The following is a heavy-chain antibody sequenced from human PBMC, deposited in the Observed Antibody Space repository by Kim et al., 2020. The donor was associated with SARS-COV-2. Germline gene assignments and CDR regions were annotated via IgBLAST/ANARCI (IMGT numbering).Heavy chain of an antibody. CDR1: GYTFTNYG. Sequence: ASVKVSCKASGYTFTNYGVTWVRQAPGQGLEWMGWISAYNGYTNYAQKLQGRVTMTTDTSTSTAYMELRSLRSDDTAVYYCARDPGATPSPRYDYWGQGTLVTVSS. CDR2: ISAYNGYT. D-gene: IGHD2-15*01. CDR3: ARDPGATPSPRYDY. J-gene: IGHJ4*02. V-gene: IGHV1-18*04.